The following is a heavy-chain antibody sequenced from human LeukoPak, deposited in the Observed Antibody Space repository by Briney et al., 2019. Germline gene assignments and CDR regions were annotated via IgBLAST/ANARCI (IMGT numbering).Heavy chain of an antibody. CDR2: IIPFLGEV. CDR3: SPCGHAYDWFGP. V-gene: IGHV1-69*04. J-gene: IGHJ5*02. CDR1: GATLNNGHA. Sequence: GASVKVSCKAFGATLNNGHAFIWARQAPGQGLQWMGRIIPFLGEVNYAQNFQGRVSFTADKSTATMYMEMKSLRLDDTAIYYCSPCGHAYDWFGPWGQGTLVTVSS. D-gene: IGHD5-12*01.